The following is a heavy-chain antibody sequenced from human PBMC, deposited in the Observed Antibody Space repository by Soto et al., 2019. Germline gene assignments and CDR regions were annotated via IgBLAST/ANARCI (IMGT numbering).Heavy chain of an antibody. V-gene: IGHV3-23*01. J-gene: IGHJ6*03. D-gene: IGHD3-10*01. CDR2: ISGSGGST. CDR1: GFTFSSYA. CDR3: AKGVGSGTYVYMDV. Sequence: EVQLLESGGGLVQPGGSLRLSCAASGFTFSSYALTWVRQAPGKGLEWVSAISGSGGSTYYADSVKGRFTISRDNSKNTLYLQMDSLRAEDRAVYYCAKGVGSGTYVYMDVWGKGTTVTVSS.